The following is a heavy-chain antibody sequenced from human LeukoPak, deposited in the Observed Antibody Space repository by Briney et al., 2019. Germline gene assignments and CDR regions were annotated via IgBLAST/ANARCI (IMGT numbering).Heavy chain of an antibody. V-gene: IGHV4-34*01. CDR1: GGSFSGYY. CDR2: INHSGST. J-gene: IGHJ6*02. D-gene: IGHD3-3*01. CDR3: ARRRELRFLEWLNNNYYYYYGMDV. Sequence: SETLSLTCAVYGGSFSGYYWSWIRQPPGKGLEWIGEINHSGSTNYNPSLKSRVTISVDTSKNQFSLKLSSVTAADTAVYYCARRRELRFLEWLNNNYYYYYGMDVWGQGTTVTVSS.